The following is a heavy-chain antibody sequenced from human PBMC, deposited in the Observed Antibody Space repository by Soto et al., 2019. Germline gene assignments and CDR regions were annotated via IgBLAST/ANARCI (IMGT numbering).Heavy chain of an antibody. CDR2: IGGRGNSA. D-gene: IGHD5-12*01. J-gene: IGHJ3*01. CDR1: GFIFTNYA. V-gene: IGHV3-23*01. Sequence: GGSLRLSCAAAGFIFTNYAMNWVRQAPGKGLEWVSVIGGRGNSAYYADSVQGRFTISRDNSKNTLSLQMSSLTADDTAIYYCVREGRGSFDFWGRGTMVTVS. CDR3: VREGRGSFDF.